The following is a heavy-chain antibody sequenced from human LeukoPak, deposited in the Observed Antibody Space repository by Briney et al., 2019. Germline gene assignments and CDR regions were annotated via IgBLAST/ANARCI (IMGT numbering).Heavy chain of an antibody. CDR2: ISYDGSNK. D-gene: IGHD3-10*01. CDR3: ARGAVTMVRYYGMDV. V-gene: IGHV3-30*04. CDR1: GFTFSSYA. J-gene: IGHJ6*04. Sequence: RGSLRLSCAASGFTFSSYAMHWVRQAPGKGLEWVAVISYDGSNKYYAGSVKGRFTISRDNSKNTLYLQMNSLRAEDTAVYYCARGAVTMVRYYGMDVWGKGTTATVSS.